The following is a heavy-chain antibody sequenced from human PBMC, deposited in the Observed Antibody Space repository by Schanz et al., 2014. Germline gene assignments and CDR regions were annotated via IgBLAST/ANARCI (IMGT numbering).Heavy chain of an antibody. CDR1: GFAFSSYS. Sequence: QLVGSGGGLIQPGGSLRLSCTASGFAFSSYSMNWVRQAPGKGLEWVSYISSSGTTIYYADSVKGRFTISRDNAKISLYLQMNSLRVEDTAVYYCAREQIMAAAGLVDYWGHGTLVTVSS. CDR3: AREQIMAAAGLVDY. CDR2: ISSSGTTI. J-gene: IGHJ4*01. V-gene: IGHV3-48*04. D-gene: IGHD6-13*01.